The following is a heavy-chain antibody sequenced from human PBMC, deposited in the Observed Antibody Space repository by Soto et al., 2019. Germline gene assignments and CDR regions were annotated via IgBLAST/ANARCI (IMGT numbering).Heavy chain of an antibody. CDR2: MSHDGSNK. V-gene: IGHV3-30*18. Sequence: GGSLRLSCIASGFTFSRYGMHWVRQAPGKGLEWVAVMSHDGSNKWYADSVEGRFDVSRDNSKNTLYLQMNSLRAEDTAVYYCAKDDPEGLVDDSWGQGTLVTVSS. J-gene: IGHJ5*01. CDR1: GFTFSRYG. D-gene: IGHD6-19*01. CDR3: AKDDPEGLVDDS.